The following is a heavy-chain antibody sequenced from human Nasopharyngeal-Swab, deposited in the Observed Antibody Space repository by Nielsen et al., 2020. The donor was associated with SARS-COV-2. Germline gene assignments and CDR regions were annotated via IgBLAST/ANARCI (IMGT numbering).Heavy chain of an antibody. V-gene: IGHV3-64D*06. Sequence: GESLKISCSASGFTFSSYAMHWVRQAPGKGLEYVSAISSNGGSTYYADSVKGRFPISRDNSKNTLYLQMSSLRAEDTAVYYCGAYYYGSGTDFDYWGQGTLVTVSS. CDR2: ISSNGGST. D-gene: IGHD3-10*01. J-gene: IGHJ4*02. CDR1: GFTFSSYA. CDR3: GAYYYGSGTDFDY.